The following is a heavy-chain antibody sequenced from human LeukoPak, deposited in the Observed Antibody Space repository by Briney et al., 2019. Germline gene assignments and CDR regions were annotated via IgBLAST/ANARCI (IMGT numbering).Heavy chain of an antibody. D-gene: IGHD6-13*01. J-gene: IGHJ4*02. Sequence: GGSLRLSCAASGFTFSSYGMHWVRQAPGKGLEWVAFIRYDGSNKYYADSVKGRFTISRDNSKNTLYLQVNSLRAEDTAVYYCARPFPGIAAAGTHGGYYFDYWGQGTLVTVSS. CDR3: ARPFPGIAAAGTHGGYYFDY. V-gene: IGHV3-30*02. CDR2: IRYDGSNK. CDR1: GFTFSSYG.